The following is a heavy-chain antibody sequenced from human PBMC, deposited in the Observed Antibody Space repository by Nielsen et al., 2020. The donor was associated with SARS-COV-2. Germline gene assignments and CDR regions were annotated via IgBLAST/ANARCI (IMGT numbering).Heavy chain of an antibody. CDR3: ASGAYFAS. V-gene: IGHV3-23*01. CDR2: ISGSGGGT. D-gene: IGHD1-26*01. CDR1: GFTVSSNY. J-gene: IGHJ4*02. Sequence: GESLKISCAASGFTVSSNYMSWVRQAPGKGLEWVATISGSGGGTYYADSVKGRFTISRDNSKNTMFLQMNSLRAEDTAAYYCASGAYFASWGQGTLVTVSS.